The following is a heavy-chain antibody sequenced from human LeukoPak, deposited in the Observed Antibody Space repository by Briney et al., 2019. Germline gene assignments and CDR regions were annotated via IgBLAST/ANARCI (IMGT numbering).Heavy chain of an antibody. D-gene: IGHD6-13*01. Sequence: ASVKVSCKASGGTFSSYAISWVRQAPGQGLEWMGRIIPILGIANYAQKFQGRVTITADKSTSTAYMELSSLRSEDTAVYYCARGGFPGIAAGSSWFDPWGQGTLVTVSS. CDR2: IIPILGIA. CDR3: ARGGFPGIAAGSSWFDP. V-gene: IGHV1-69*04. J-gene: IGHJ5*02. CDR1: GGTFSSYA.